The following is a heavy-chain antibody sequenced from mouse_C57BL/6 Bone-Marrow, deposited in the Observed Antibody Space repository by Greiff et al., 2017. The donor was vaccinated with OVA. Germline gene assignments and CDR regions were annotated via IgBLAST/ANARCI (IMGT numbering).Heavy chain of an antibody. CDR2: ISGGGGNT. D-gene: IGHD1-1*01. V-gene: IGHV5-9*01. Sequence: DVKLVESGGGLVKPGGSLKLSCAASGFTFSSYTMSWVRQTPEKRLEWVATISGGGGNTYYPDSVKGRFTISRDNAKNTLYLQMSSLRSEDTALYYCARDDYYGSSSRYFDVWGTGTTVTVSS. CDR1: GFTFSSYT. CDR3: ARDDYYGSSSRYFDV. J-gene: IGHJ1*03.